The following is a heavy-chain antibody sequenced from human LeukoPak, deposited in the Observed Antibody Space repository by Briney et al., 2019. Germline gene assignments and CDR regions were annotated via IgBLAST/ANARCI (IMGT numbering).Heavy chain of an antibody. J-gene: IGHJ3*02. CDR3: ARGQSHDAFDI. V-gene: IGHV3-30-3*01. CDR1: GFTFSSYA. Sequence: PGRSLRLSCAASGFTFSSYAMHWVRQAPGKGLEWVAVISYDGSNKYYADSVKGRFTISRDNSKNTLYLQMNSLRAEDTAVYYCARGQSHDAFDIWGQGTMVTVSS. D-gene: IGHD5-24*01. CDR2: ISYDGSNK.